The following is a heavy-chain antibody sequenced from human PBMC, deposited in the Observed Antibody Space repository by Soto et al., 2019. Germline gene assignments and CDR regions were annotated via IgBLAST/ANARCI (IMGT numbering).Heavy chain of an antibody. D-gene: IGHD2-15*01. J-gene: IGHJ4*02. Sequence: PVGSHRLCCAASGFTFRSYAMSWVRQAPGKGLEWVSAISGSGGSTYYADSVKGRFTISRDNSKNTLYLQMNSLRAEDTAVYYCAKLLRVGPHDYWGQGTLVTVSS. CDR3: AKLLRVGPHDY. CDR2: ISGSGGST. V-gene: IGHV3-23*01. CDR1: GFTFRSYA.